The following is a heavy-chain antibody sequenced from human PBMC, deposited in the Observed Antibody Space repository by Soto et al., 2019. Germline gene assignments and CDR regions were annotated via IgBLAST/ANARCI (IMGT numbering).Heavy chain of an antibody. J-gene: IGHJ4*02. Sequence: ASVKVSCKDSGGTLSSNAISWVRQAPGQGLEWMGGIIPIFGTANYAQKFQGRVTITADESTSTAYMELSSLRSEDMAVYYCARVERFLGINFDYWGQGTLVTVSS. D-gene: IGHD3-3*01. CDR2: IIPIFGTA. CDR3: ARVERFLGINFDY. V-gene: IGHV1-69*13. CDR1: GGTLSSNA.